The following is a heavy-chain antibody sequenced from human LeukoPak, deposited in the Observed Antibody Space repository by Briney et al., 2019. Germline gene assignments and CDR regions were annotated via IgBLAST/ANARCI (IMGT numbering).Heavy chain of an antibody. D-gene: IGHD3-9*01. V-gene: IGHV7-4-1*02. Sequence: ASVKVSCKASGYTFTSYAMNWARQAPGQGLEWMGWINTNTGNPTYAQGFTGRFVFSLDTSVSTAYLQISSLKAEDTAVYYCARVLTPPPYYYGMDVWGQGTTVTVSS. CDR2: INTNTGNP. CDR1: GYTFTSYA. CDR3: ARVLTPPPYYYGMDV. J-gene: IGHJ6*02.